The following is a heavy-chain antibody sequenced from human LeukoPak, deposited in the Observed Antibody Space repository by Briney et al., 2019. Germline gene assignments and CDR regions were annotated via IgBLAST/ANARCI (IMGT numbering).Heavy chain of an antibody. D-gene: IGHD5-24*01. Sequence: PSETLSLTCTVSGGSISSYYWSWIRQPPGKGLEWIGYIYYSGSTNYNPSLKSRVTISVDTSKNQFSLKLSSVTAADTAVYYCARGSPRWVYYYYCYMDVWGKGTTVTVSS. J-gene: IGHJ6*03. CDR1: GGSISSYY. V-gene: IGHV4-59*01. CDR3: ARGSPRWVYYYYCYMDV. CDR2: IYYSGST.